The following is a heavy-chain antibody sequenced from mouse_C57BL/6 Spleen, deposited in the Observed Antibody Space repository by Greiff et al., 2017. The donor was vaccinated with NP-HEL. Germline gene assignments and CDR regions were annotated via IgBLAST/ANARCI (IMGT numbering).Heavy chain of an antibody. CDR2: IYPRSGNT. J-gene: IGHJ3*01. D-gene: IGHD2-1*01. Sequence: VQLQQSGAELARPGASVKLSCKASGYTFTSYGISWVKQRTGQGLEWIGEIYPRSGNTYYNEKVKGKATLTADKSSSTAYMERRSLTSEDSAVYFWAREGVRAYWGQGTRVTVSA. CDR1: GYTFTSYG. V-gene: IGHV1-81*01. CDR3: AREGVRAY.